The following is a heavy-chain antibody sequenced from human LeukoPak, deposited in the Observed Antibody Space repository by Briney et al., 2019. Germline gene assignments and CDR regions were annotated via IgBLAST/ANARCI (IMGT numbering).Heavy chain of an antibody. Sequence: GASVKVSCKASGGTFSSYAISWVRQAPGQGLEWMGWISAYNGNTNYAQKLQGRVTMTTDTSTSTAYMEPRSLRSDDTAVYYCARGRYCSGGSCYFLDYWGQGTLVTVSS. CDR2: ISAYNGNT. D-gene: IGHD2-15*01. CDR3: ARGRYCSGGSCYFLDY. J-gene: IGHJ4*02. V-gene: IGHV1-18*01. CDR1: GGTFSSYA.